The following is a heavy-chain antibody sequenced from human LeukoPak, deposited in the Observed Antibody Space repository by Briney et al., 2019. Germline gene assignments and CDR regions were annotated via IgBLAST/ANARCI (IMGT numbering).Heavy chain of an antibody. CDR3: AKDQLQIGYYDSSGYYEREFDY. Sequence: GGSLRLSCAASGFTFSDYYMSWVRQAPGKGLEWVSAISGSGGSTYYADSVKGRFTISRDNSKNTLYLQMNSLRAEDTAVYYCAKDQLQIGYYDSSGYYEREFDYWGQGTLVTVSS. J-gene: IGHJ4*02. V-gene: IGHV3-23*01. CDR1: GFTFSDYY. D-gene: IGHD3-22*01. CDR2: ISGSGGST.